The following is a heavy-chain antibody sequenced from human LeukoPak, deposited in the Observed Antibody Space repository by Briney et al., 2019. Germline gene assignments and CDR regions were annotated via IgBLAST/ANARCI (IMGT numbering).Heavy chain of an antibody. J-gene: IGHJ6*02. D-gene: IGHD1-14*01. CDR2: LYSSGST. CDR3: AISTTPDYYYYGMDV. Sequence: PSETLSLTCTVSGGSISSSSYYWGWIRQPPGKGLEWIGSLYSSGSTYYNPSLESRVTISVDTSKNQFSLKLTSVTAAATAVYYCAISTTPDYYYYGMDVWGQGTTVTVSS. V-gene: IGHV4-39*01. CDR1: GGSISSSSYY.